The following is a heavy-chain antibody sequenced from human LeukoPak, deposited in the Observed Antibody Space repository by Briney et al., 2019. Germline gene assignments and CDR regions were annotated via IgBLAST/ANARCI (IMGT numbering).Heavy chain of an antibody. CDR2: IYTSGST. CDR1: GGSISSGSYY. Sequence: PSETLSLTCTVSGGSISSGSYYWSWIRQPAGKGLEWIGRIYTSGSTNYNPSLKSRVTISVDTSKNQFSLKLSSVTAADTAVYYCAREEGDLDAFDIWGQGTMVTVSS. J-gene: IGHJ3*02. D-gene: IGHD2-21*01. V-gene: IGHV4-61*02. CDR3: AREEGDLDAFDI.